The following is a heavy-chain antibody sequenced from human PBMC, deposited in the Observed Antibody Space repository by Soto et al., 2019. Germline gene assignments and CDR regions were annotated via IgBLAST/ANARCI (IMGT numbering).Heavy chain of an antibody. D-gene: IGHD6-19*01. V-gene: IGHV4-34*01. CDR1: GGSFSGYY. J-gene: IGHJ1*01. CDR2: INHSGST. Sequence: QVQLQQWGAGLLKPSETLSLTCAVYGGSFSGYYWSWIRQPPGKGLEWIGEINHSGSTNYNPSLKSRVTISVDTSKNQFSLKLSSVTAADTAVYYCARDRQGIAVAQRLRGTGCFQHWGQGTLVTVSS. CDR3: ARDRQGIAVAQRLRGTGCFQH.